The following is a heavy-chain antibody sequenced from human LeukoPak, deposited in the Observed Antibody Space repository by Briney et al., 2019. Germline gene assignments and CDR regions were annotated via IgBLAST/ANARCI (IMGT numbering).Heavy chain of an antibody. J-gene: IGHJ5*02. V-gene: IGHV1-69*05. Sequence: SVKVSCKASGGSFRSSTFAWVRQAPGRGLEWMGGIIPIFGTANYALQFQGRATITTDESTSTVYMELSSLRSEDTAIYYCARGPLHVALSSGYLKWLDHWGQGSLVIVSS. CDR2: IIPIFGTA. CDR3: ARGPLHVALSSGYLKWLDH. CDR1: GGSFRSST. D-gene: IGHD3-22*01.